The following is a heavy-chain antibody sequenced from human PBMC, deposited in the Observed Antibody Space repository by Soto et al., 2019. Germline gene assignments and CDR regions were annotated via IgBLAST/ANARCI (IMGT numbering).Heavy chain of an antibody. CDR2: ISTSSSNI. V-gene: IGHV3-21*06. J-gene: IGHJ6*02. CDR1: ASSFSEYT. D-gene: IGHD3-3*02. CDR3: AKDLSNKYGMDV. Sequence: GVCLRLSCVASASSFSEYTMSWVRQAPGEGRDWVSTISTSSSNIFYAALVKGRFTVSRDNAKNTLYLQMDNLRAEYTAVYFCAKDLSNKYGMDVWGQGTTVTVSS.